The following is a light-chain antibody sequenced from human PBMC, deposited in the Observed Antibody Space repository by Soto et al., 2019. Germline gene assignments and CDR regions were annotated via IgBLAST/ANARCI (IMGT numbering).Light chain of an antibody. CDR1: SSDVGGYNY. CDR3: SSYTSSTSYG. CDR2: DVS. V-gene: IGLV2-14*01. Sequence: QSALTQPASGSGSPGQSITISCTGTSSDVGGYNYVSWYQQHPGKAPKLMIYDVSKRPSGVSNRFSGSKSGNTASLTISGLQAEDEADYYCSSYTSSTSYGFGTGTKLTVL. J-gene: IGLJ1*01.